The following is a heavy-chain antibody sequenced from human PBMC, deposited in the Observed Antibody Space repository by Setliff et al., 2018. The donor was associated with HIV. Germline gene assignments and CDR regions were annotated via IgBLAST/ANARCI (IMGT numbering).Heavy chain of an antibody. Sequence: SETLSLTCTVSGGSISSTNYFWGWIRQPPGKGLEWIGTIYYHGSTYYNPSLKSRVTISIDTSKNQFSLQLTSVTAADTAVYYCARHNPASVPASSPDYWGQGTLVTVSS. CDR1: GGSISSTNYF. CDR3: ARHNPASVPASSPDY. CDR2: IYYHGST. J-gene: IGHJ4*02. V-gene: IGHV4-39*01. D-gene: IGHD2-2*01.